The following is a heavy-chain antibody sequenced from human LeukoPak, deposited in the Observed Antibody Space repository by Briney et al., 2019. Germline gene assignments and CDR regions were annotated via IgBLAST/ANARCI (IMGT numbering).Heavy chain of an antibody. D-gene: IGHD2/OR15-2a*01. CDR3: ARHYFPRGWFDP. Sequence: SETLSLTCTVSGGSISSYYWSWIRQPPGKGLEWIGYIYHSGSTYYNPSLKSRVTISVDRSKNQFSLKLSSVTAADTAVYYCARHYFPRGWFDPWGQGTLVTVSS. CDR1: GGSISSYY. CDR2: IYHSGST. J-gene: IGHJ5*02. V-gene: IGHV4-59*08.